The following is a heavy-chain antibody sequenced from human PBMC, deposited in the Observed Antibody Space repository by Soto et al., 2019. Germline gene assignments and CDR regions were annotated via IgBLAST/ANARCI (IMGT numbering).Heavy chain of an antibody. J-gene: IGHJ3*02. D-gene: IGHD2-15*01. Sequence: ASVKVSCKASGYTFTGYYMHWVRQAPGQGLEWMGWINPNSGGTNYAQKFQGWVTMTRDTSISTAYMELSRLRSDDTAVYYCARDYCSGGSCYGAFDIWGQGTMVTVS. CDR2: INPNSGGT. CDR1: GYTFTGYY. CDR3: ARDYCSGGSCYGAFDI. V-gene: IGHV1-2*04.